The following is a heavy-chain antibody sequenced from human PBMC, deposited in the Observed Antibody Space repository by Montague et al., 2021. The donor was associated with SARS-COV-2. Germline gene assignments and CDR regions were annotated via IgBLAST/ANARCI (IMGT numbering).Heavy chain of an antibody. CDR1: GGSISSSNYY. CDR2: IYYSGST. CDR3: ASQRVVITVFGVVTGGFFDY. J-gene: IGHJ4*02. Sequence: SETLSLTCTVSGGSISSSNYYWGWIRQPPGKGLEWIGSIYYSGSTYYNPSLKSRVTISVDTSKNQFSLKLSSVTAADTAVYYCASQRVVITVFGVVTGGFFDYWGQGTLVTVSS. D-gene: IGHD3-3*01. V-gene: IGHV4-39*01.